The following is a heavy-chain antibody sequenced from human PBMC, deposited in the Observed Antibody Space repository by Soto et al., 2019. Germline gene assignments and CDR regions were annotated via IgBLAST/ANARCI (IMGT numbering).Heavy chain of an antibody. V-gene: IGHV3-30*18. CDR1: GFTFSSYG. CDR3: AKDVVVXATTGLGDYYYYYGMDV. D-gene: IGHD1-26*01. CDR2: ISYDGSNK. Sequence: PEGSLRLSCAASGFTFSSYGMHWVRQAPGKGLERVAVISYDGSNKYYADSVKGRFTISRDNSKNTLYLQMNSLRAEDTAVYYCAKDVVVXATTGLGDYYYYYGMDVWGQGTTVTVSS. J-gene: IGHJ6*02.